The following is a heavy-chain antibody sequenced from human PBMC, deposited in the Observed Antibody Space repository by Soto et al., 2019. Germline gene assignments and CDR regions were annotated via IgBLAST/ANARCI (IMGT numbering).Heavy chain of an antibody. CDR3: AKSRVFIGAIVTLLDS. CDR2: ISNNGDTA. V-gene: IGHV3-23*01. Sequence: EVQLLESGGGLVKPGGSLTLSCATSGFTFSSYAMVWVRQAAEKGLKWVASISNNGDTAYYADSVKGRFTISRGNSENTLYLQMNGLRADDTALYFCAKSRVFIGAIVTLLDSWGQGTQVTVSS. CDR1: GFTFSSYA. J-gene: IGHJ4*02. D-gene: IGHD3-16*02.